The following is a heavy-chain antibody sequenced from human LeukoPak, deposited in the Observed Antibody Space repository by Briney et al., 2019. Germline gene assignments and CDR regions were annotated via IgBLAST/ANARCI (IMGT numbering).Heavy chain of an antibody. CDR2: IYYSGST. CDR1: GGSISSYY. V-gene: IGHV4-59*08. D-gene: IGHD3-16*01. Sequence: SETLSLTCTDSGGSISSYYWSWIRQPPGKGLKWIGYIYYSGSTNYNPSLKSRVTISVDTSKNQFSLKLSSVTAADTAVYYCARSSKALGDFDYWGQGTLVTVSS. J-gene: IGHJ4*02. CDR3: ARSSKALGDFDY.